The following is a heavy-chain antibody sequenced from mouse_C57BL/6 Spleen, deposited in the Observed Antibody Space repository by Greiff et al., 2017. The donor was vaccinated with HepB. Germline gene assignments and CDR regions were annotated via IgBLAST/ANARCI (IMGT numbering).Heavy chain of an antibody. J-gene: IGHJ3*01. D-gene: IGHD4-1*01. Sequence: DVKLQESGPGLVKPSPSLSLTCSVTGYSITSGYYWNWIRQFPGNKLEWMGYISYDGSNNYNPSLKNRISITRDTSKNQFFLKLNSVTTEDTATYYCARDLGRAYWGQGTLVTVSA. V-gene: IGHV3-6*01. CDR1: GYSITSGYY. CDR3: ARDLGRAY. CDR2: ISYDGSN.